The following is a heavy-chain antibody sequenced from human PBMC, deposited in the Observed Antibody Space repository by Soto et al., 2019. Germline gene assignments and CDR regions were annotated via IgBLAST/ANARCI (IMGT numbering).Heavy chain of an antibody. Sequence: GGSLRLSCAASGFSFTTYWMSWVRQAPGKGLEWVANIKQDGSEKYYVDPVKGRFTISRDNAKNSVYLQMNSLRAEDTAVYYCVRDREHYYDSSGYYAHDALDIWGQGTMVTVSS. CDR3: VRDREHYYDSSGYYAHDALDI. V-gene: IGHV3-7*05. CDR2: IKQDGSEK. CDR1: GFSFTTYW. D-gene: IGHD3-22*01. J-gene: IGHJ3*02.